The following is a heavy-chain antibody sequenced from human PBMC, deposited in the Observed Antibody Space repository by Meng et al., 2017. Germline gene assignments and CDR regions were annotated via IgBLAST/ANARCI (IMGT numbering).Heavy chain of an antibody. Sequence: VLLTPVCSLRLSCVASGFRVTYALMTWVRHSPWKVLEWVGRINSNSDGGTTDYAAPVKGRFTISRDDSKNTLYLQMNSLITEDTAVYFCATGAAAADHWGQGTLVTVSS. CDR3: ATGAAAADH. D-gene: IGHD6-13*01. CDR1: GFRVTYAL. J-gene: IGHJ4*02. V-gene: IGHV3-15*01. CDR2: INSNSDGGTT.